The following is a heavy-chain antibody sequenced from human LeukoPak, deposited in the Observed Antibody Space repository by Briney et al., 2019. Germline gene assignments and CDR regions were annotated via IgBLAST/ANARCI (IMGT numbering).Heavy chain of an antibody. CDR3: ASSYDSSPSFDY. V-gene: IGHV4-30-4*01. CDR2: IYYSGST. CDR1: GGSISSGDYY. Sequence: SETLSLTCTVSGGSISSGDYYWTWIRQPPEEGLEWIGYIYYSGSTYYNPSLKSRLTISVDTSKNQFSLKLSSVTAADTAVYYCASSYDSSPSFDYWGQGTLVTVSS. D-gene: IGHD3-22*01. J-gene: IGHJ4*02.